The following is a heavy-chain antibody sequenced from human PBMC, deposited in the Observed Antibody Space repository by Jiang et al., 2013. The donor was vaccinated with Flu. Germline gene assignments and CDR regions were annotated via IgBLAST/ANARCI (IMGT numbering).Heavy chain of an antibody. V-gene: IGHV1-69-2*01. J-gene: IGHJ6*03. CDR3: ATDSRYRWTDSEPIFFYYTDA. Sequence: ESGAEVKKPGATVKLSCKVYGHTFIDYNIHWVQQAPGKGLEWMGLVDPEDGETIYAKKFQGRVTISADTSIDMAYLELSSLRSEDTAIYYCATDSRYRWTDSEPIFFYYTDAWGKGTTVTVSS. CDR2: VDPEDGET. D-gene: IGHD3-16*02. CDR1: GHTFIDYN.